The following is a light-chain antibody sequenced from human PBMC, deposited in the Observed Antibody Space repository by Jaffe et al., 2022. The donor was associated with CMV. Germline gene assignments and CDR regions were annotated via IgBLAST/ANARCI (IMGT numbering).Light chain of an antibody. CDR2: KAS. V-gene: IGKV1-5*03. CDR3: QQYNSYSWT. Sequence: DIQMTQSPSTLSASLGDRVTITCRASESISSWLAWYQQKPGKAPKLLIYKASSLESGVPSRFSGSGTGTEFTLTITSLQPDDSATYYCQQYNSYSWTFGQGTKVEIK. J-gene: IGKJ1*01. CDR1: ESISSW.